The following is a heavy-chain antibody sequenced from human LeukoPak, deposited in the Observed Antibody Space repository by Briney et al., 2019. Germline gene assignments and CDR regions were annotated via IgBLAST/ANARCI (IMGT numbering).Heavy chain of an antibody. Sequence: SETLSLTCTVSGGFINNYYWSWIRQPPGQGLELIGYIFYSGSTDYNPSLKSRVTISVDTSKNQFSLKLNSVTTADTAVYYCARDRGSGPGAFDIWGQGTMVAVSS. J-gene: IGHJ3*02. D-gene: IGHD6-19*01. CDR1: GGFINNYY. CDR2: IFYSGST. V-gene: IGHV4-59*01. CDR3: ARDRGSGPGAFDI.